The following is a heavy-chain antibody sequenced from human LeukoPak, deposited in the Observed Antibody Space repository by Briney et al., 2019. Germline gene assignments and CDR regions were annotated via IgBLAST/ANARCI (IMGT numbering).Heavy chain of an antibody. J-gene: IGHJ4*02. V-gene: IGHV4-4*07. D-gene: IGHD3-9*01. CDR3: ARQLEDVRYFDWLPPNYFDY. CDR1: GGSISSHY. Sequence: PSQTLSLTCTVSGGSISSHYWSWIRQPARKGLEWIGRIYTSGSTNYNPSLKSRVTMSVDTSKTQFSLELSSVTGADTAVYYCARQLEDVRYFDWLPPNYFDYWGQGTLVTVSS. CDR2: IYTSGST.